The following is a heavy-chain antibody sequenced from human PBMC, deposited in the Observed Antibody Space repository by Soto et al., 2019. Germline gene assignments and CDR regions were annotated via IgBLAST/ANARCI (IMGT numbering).Heavy chain of an antibody. Sequence: EVQLLESGGGLVQPGGSLRLSCAASGFTFTTYAMSWVRQAPGKGLEWVSGIGGSGGNTYYADSVKGRFTISRDNSKNTLYLQMNSLRAEDTAVYFCAKSLLVVYAIRNDYWGQGTLVTVSS. CDR1: GFTFTTYA. D-gene: IGHD2-8*01. J-gene: IGHJ4*02. V-gene: IGHV3-23*01. CDR3: AKSLLVVYAIRNDY. CDR2: IGGSGGNT.